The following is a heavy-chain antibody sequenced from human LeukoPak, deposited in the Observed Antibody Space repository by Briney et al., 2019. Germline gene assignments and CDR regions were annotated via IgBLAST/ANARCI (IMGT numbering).Heavy chain of an antibody. CDR1: GFTFSNYW. Sequence: GGSLRLSCAASGFTFSNYWMSWVRQAPGKGLEWVANINQGGHESYYVDSVEGRFTISRGNADYSLYLQMNSLRAEDTAVYYCARAATTGTVDYWGQGTLVTVSS. D-gene: IGHD1-1*01. J-gene: IGHJ4*02. CDR3: ARAATTGTVDY. V-gene: IGHV3-7*04. CDR2: INQGGHES.